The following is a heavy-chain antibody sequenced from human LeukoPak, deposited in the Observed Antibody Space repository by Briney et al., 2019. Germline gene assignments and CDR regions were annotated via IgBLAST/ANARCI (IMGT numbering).Heavy chain of an antibody. CDR3: ATQSYGLFDY. J-gene: IGHJ4*02. CDR1: GFTFTRYW. V-gene: IGHV3-7*01. Sequence: GGSLRLSCAASGFTFTRYWMSWVRQAPGKGLVWVANIKQDGSEKYYVDSVKGRFTISRDNAKNSLYLQMNSLRAEDTAVYYCATQSYGLFDYWGQGTLVTVSS. CDR2: IKQDGSEK. D-gene: IGHD3-10*01.